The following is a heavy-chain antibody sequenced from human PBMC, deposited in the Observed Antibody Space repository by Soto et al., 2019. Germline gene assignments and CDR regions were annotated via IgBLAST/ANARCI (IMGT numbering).Heavy chain of an antibody. CDR2: INAYNGNT. CDR1: GYTFTTYG. D-gene: IGHD2-2*01. J-gene: IGHJ4*02. CDR3: AREYCSSTSCYGVDY. V-gene: IGHV1-18*01. Sequence: SVKVSCKASGYTFTTYGISWVRQAPGQGFEWMGWINAYNGNTNYAQKLQGRVTMTTDTSTSTAYMELRSLRSDDSAVYYCAREYCSSTSCYGVDYWGQGTQVTVSS.